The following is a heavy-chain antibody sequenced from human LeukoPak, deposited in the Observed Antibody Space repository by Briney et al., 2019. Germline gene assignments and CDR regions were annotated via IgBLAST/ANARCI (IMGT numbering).Heavy chain of an antibody. CDR3: ARDWDDGRAERPA. CDR2: IYSGGDT. J-gene: IGHJ5*02. CDR1: GFTVSGNY. Sequence: SGGSLRLSCAASGFTVSGNYMTRFRQAPGKGLECVAVIYSGGDTYYTDSVKGRFTISRDKSKNGLYLQMNSLRVKDTAVYYCARDWDDGRAERPAWGQGTLVTVSS. V-gene: IGHV3-53*01. D-gene: IGHD3-22*01.